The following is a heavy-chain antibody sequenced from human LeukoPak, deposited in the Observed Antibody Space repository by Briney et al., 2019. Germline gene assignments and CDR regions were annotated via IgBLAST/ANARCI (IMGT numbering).Heavy chain of an antibody. D-gene: IGHD1-26*01. CDR2: INPNGGNT. CDR3: ARTWELDVD. Sequence: GASVTVSCKASGYTFTSYFMNWVRQAPGQGLEWMGLINPNGGNTNYAQKFQGRATMTRDTSTSTVYMEVSSLRSEDTAVYYCARTWELDVDWGQGTLVTVSS. J-gene: IGHJ4*02. CDR1: GYTFTSYF. V-gene: IGHV1-46*01.